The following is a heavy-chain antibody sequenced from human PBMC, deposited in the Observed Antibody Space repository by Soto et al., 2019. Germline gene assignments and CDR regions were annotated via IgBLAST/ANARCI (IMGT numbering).Heavy chain of an antibody. CDR2: ISYDGSNK. CDR3: AKDRAPRSGSYPSDP. J-gene: IGHJ5*02. CDR1: GFTFSSYG. Sequence: PGGSLRLSCAASGFTFSSYGMLWVRQAPGKGPEWVAVISYDGSNKYYADSVKGRFTISRDNSKNTLDLQMNSLRAEDTAVYYCAKDRAPRSGSYPSDPWGQGTLVTVSS. D-gene: IGHD1-26*01. V-gene: IGHV3-30*18.